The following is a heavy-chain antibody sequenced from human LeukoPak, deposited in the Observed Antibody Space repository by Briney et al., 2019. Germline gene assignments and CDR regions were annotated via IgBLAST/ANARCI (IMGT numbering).Heavy chain of an antibody. CDR2: IRDDGSGK. CDR3: ATTGYSSDWDHLGF. V-gene: IGHV3-30*02. J-gene: IGHJ4*02. Sequence: GGSLRLSCAASGFTFSSYGMHWVRQAPGKGLEWVAFIRDDGSGKYHADSVKGRFTISRDNSKHTLYLEMNSLRAEDTAVYYCATTGYSSDWDHLGFWGQGTLVAVSS. D-gene: IGHD6-19*01. CDR1: GFTFSSYG.